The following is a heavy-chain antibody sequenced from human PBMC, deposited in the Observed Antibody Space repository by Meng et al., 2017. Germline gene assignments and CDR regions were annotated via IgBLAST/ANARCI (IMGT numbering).Heavy chain of an antibody. V-gene: IGHV1-46*01. CDR3: ARGGCSSTSCYAGGVGWFDP. D-gene: IGHD2-2*01. Sequence: ASVKVSCKASGYTFTGYYMHWVRQAPGQGLEWMGIINPSGGSTSYAQKFQGRVTMTRDTSTSTVYMELSSLRSEDTAVYYCARGGCSSTSCYAGGVGWFDPWGQGTLVTVSS. CDR2: INPSGGST. CDR1: GYTFTGYY. J-gene: IGHJ5*02.